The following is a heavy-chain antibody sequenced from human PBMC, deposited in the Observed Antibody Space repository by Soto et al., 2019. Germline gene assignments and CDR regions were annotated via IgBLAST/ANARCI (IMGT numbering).Heavy chain of an antibody. D-gene: IGHD2-15*01. Sequence: SETLALTCTVSGGSISSSSYYWGWIRQPPGKGLEWIGSIYYSGSTYYNPSLKSRVTISVDTSKNQFSLKLSSVTAADTAVYYCVCGLDLLLYYFAYWGQGTLVTVSS. CDR3: VCGLDLLLYYFAY. CDR2: IYYSGST. CDR1: GGSISSSSYY. J-gene: IGHJ4*02. V-gene: IGHV4-39*01.